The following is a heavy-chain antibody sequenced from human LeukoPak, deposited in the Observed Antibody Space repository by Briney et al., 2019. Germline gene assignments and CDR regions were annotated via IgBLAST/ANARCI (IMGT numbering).Heavy chain of an antibody. CDR2: ISAYNGNT. J-gene: IGHJ3*02. CDR3: ARDGDIVVVVAAIDASDI. D-gene: IGHD2-15*01. Sequence: ASVKVSCKASGYTFTSYGISWVRQAPGQGLEWMGWISAYNGNTNYAQKLQGRVTTTTDTSTSTAYMELRSLRSDDTAVYYCARDGDIVVVVAAIDASDIWGQGTMVTVSS. CDR1: GYTFTSYG. V-gene: IGHV1-18*01.